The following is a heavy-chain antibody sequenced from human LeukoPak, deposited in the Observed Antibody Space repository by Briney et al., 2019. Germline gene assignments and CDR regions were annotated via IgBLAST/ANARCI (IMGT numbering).Heavy chain of an antibody. CDR1: GGSISNGYY. CDR3: ARRPDYGDSIRSPGAFDI. D-gene: IGHD4-17*01. J-gene: IGHJ3*02. Sequence: SETLSLTCSVSGGSISNGYYWSWIRQRPGEGLEWIGYIYYMRSTYYNPSLRSRVTISADAAENQFSLKLNSVTAADTAVYYCARRPDYGDSIRSPGAFDIWGQGTMVTVSS. V-gene: IGHV4-30-4*01. CDR2: IYYMRST.